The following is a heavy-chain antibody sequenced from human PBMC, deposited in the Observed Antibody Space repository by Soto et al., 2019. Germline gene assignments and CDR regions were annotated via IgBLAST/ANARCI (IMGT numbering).Heavy chain of an antibody. Sequence: EVQLLESGGGLVQPGGSLRLSCAASGFTSSNYAMSWVRQAPGKGLEWVSVIRGRGGDTYYADSVKGRFNISRDNSKNTLYLQMNSLRVEDTAVYYCASGSRGLFTNSDFDYWGQGTLVTVSS. D-gene: IGHD3-10*01. CDR2: IRGRGGDT. CDR1: GFTSSNYA. CDR3: ASGSRGLFTNSDFDY. V-gene: IGHV3-23*01. J-gene: IGHJ4*02.